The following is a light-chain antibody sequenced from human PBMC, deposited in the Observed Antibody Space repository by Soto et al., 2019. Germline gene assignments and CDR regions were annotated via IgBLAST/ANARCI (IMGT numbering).Light chain of an antibody. Sequence: QSALAQPASVSGSPGQSITISCIGTSSDVGAYDSVSWYQQHPHKAPQVIIYKGTQRPSGVSNRFSGSTSGNAASLTISGLQADDEADYFCCSSAPESTYVFGTGTKVTVL. J-gene: IGLJ1*01. CDR2: KGT. CDR1: SSDVGAYDS. V-gene: IGLV2-23*01. CDR3: CSSAPESTYV.